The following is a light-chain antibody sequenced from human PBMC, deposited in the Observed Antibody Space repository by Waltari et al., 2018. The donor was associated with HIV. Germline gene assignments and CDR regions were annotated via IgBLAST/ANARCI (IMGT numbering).Light chain of an antibody. Sequence: SFELTQPPSVSVSPGQTARITCSGDALPTHLTFWYQKKPAQAPVLGIYKDTERPSGIPERFSGSTSGTTATLTISGVQAEDEADYYCQSTNVVRVFGGGTKLTVL. CDR1: ALPTHL. CDR2: KDT. CDR3: QSTNVVRV. J-gene: IGLJ3*02. V-gene: IGLV3-25*03.